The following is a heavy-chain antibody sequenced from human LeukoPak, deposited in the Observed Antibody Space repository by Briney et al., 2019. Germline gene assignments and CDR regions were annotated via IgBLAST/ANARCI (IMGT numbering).Heavy chain of an antibody. CDR1: GGSFSGYY. CDR2: ISSSGSTI. V-gene: IGHV3-11*01. CDR3: ARDALDYGDYLYYYYYMDV. Sequence: LSLTCAVYGGSFSGYYMSWIRQAPGKGLEWVSYISSSGSTIYYADSVKGRFTISRDNAKNSLYLQMNSLRAEDTAVYYCARDALDYGDYLYYYYYMDVWGKGTTVTISS. J-gene: IGHJ6*03. D-gene: IGHD4-17*01.